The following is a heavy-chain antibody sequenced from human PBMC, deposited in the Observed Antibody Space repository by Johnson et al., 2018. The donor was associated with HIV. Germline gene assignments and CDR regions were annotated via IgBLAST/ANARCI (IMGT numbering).Heavy chain of an antibody. CDR1: GFTFSSYG. Sequence: QMLLVESGGGVVQPGRSLRLSCAASGFTFSSYGMHWVRQAPGKGLEWVAVIWYDGSNKYYADSVKGRFTISSDNSKNTLYLQMNSLRVEDTALYYCAKGDDYYDSSGYYRQGAFDIWGQGTMVTVSS. J-gene: IGHJ3*02. D-gene: IGHD3-22*01. CDR2: IWYDGSNK. V-gene: IGHV3-33*06. CDR3: AKGDDYYDSSGYYRQGAFDI.